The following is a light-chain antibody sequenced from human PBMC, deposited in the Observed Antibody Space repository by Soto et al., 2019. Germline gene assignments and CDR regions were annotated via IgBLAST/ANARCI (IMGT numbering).Light chain of an antibody. Sequence: EIVLTQSPGTLSLSPGERATLSCRASQSVSSSYLAWYQQKPGQAPRLLIYGASSRATGIPDRFSGSGSGTDFTLTISRLEPEDFEVYYCQQCDGSPRHTCGGGTKLEIK. V-gene: IGKV3-20*01. CDR3: QQCDGSPRHT. J-gene: IGKJ4*01. CDR2: GAS. CDR1: QSVSSSY.